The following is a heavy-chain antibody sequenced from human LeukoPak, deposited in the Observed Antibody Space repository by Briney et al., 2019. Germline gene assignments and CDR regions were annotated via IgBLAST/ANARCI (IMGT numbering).Heavy chain of an antibody. CDR3: ARDLVVAGLVP. D-gene: IGHD3-22*01. V-gene: IGHV3-53*01. CDR2: IYSGGNT. CDR1: GFTVSSNS. J-gene: IGHJ5*02. Sequence: GGSLRLSCTVSGFTVSSNSWSWVRQAPGKGLEWVSFIYSGGNTHYSDSVKGRFTISRDNSKNTLYLQMNSLRAEDTAIYYCARDLVVAGLVPWGQGTLVLVSS.